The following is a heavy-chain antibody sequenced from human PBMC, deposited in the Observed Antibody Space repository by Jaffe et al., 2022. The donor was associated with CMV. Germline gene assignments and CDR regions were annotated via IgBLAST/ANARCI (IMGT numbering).Heavy chain of an antibody. CDR2: IFSNDEK. J-gene: IGHJ6*02. Sequence: QVTLKESGPVLVKPTETLTLTCTVSGFSLSNARMGVSWIRQPPGKALEWLAHIFSNDEKSYSTSLKSRLTISKDTSKSQVVLTMTNMDPVDTATYYCARNIAAAGTDDYYYGMDVWGQGTTVTVSS. CDR1: GFSLSNARMG. CDR3: ARNIAAAGTDDYYYGMDV. V-gene: IGHV2-26*01. D-gene: IGHD6-13*01.